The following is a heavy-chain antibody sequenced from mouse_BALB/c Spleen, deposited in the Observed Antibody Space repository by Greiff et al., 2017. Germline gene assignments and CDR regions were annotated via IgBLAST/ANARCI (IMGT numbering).Heavy chain of an antibody. V-gene: IGHV14-3*02. J-gene: IGHJ3*01. CDR1: GFNIKDTY. Sequence: VQLQQSGAELVKPGASVKLSCTASGFNIKDTYMHWVKQRPEQGLEWIGRIDPANGNTKYDPKFQGKATITADTSSNTAYLQLSSLTSEDTAVYYCARDYGNYRGAWFAYWGQGTLVTVSA. D-gene: IGHD2-1*01. CDR2: IDPANGNT. CDR3: ARDYGNYRGAWFAY.